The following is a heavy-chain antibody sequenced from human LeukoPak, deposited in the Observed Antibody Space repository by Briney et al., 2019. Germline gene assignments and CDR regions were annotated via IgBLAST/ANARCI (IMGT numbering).Heavy chain of an antibody. CDR2: IYSSGTT. V-gene: IGHV3-53*01. D-gene: IGHD3-16*02. Sequence: GGSLRLSCAASGLTVSSKHMSWVRQAPGKGLEWVSVIYSSGTTNYADSVKGRFTISRDNSKNTLYLQMNSLRAEDTAVYYCAKSFDGPAPTAWFDPWGQGTLVTVSS. CDR3: AKSFDGPAPTAWFDP. CDR1: GLTVSSKH. J-gene: IGHJ5*02.